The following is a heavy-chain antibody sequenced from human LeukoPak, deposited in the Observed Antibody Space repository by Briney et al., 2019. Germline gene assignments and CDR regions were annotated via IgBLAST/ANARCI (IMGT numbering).Heavy chain of an antibody. V-gene: IGHV4-59*08. CDR3: ARHSGSSSPSWYFDL. J-gene: IGHJ2*01. D-gene: IGHD6-13*01. CDR2: IYYSGST. Sequence: SETLSLTCTVSGGSISSYYWSWIRQPPGKGLEWIGYIYYSGSTNYNPALKSRVTISVDTSKNQFSLKLSSVTAADTAVYYCARHSGSSSPSWYFDLWGRGTLVTVSS. CDR1: GGSISSYY.